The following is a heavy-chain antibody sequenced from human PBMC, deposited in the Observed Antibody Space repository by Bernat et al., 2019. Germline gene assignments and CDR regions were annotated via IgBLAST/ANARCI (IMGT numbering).Heavy chain of an antibody. J-gene: IGHJ3*02. V-gene: IGHV3-66*01. CDR1: GFTVSSNY. CDR3: AKDQAVTDEIAFDI. D-gene: IGHD4-17*01. Sequence: EVQLVESGGGLVQPGGSLRLSCAASGFTVSSNYMSWVRQAPGKGLEWVSVIYSGGSTYYADSVKGRFTISRDNSKNTLYLQMNSLRAEDTAVYYCAKDQAVTDEIAFDIWGQGTMVTVSS. CDR2: IYSGGST.